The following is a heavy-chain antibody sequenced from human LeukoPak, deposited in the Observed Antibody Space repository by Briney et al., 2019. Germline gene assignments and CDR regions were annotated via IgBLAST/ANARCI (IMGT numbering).Heavy chain of an antibody. Sequence: GGSLRLSCAASGFPFSSFTMNWARRVPGKGREWVSYISLGSSTMFYADSVKGRFTISRDNAKNSLYLQMNSLRAEDTAVYYCARGGLGANIYWFFDLWGRGTLVTVSS. CDR3: ARGGLGANIYWFFDL. V-gene: IGHV3-48*01. J-gene: IGHJ2*01. CDR1: GFPFSSFT. D-gene: IGHD4/OR15-4a*01. CDR2: ISLGSSTM.